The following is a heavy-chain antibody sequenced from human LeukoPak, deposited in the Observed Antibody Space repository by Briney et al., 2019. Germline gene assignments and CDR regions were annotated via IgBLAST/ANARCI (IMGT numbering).Heavy chain of an antibody. V-gene: IGHV5-10-1*01. CDR2: IDPSDSYT. CDR1: GHSFTSYW. CDR3: ARHRGGDYGLDAFDI. D-gene: IGHD4-17*01. J-gene: IGHJ3*02. Sequence: GESLKISCKDSGHSFTSYWISLVRQMPGKGLEWMGRIDPSDSYTNYSPSFQGHVTISADKSISTAYLQWSSLKASDTAMYYCARHRGGDYGLDAFDIWGQGTMVTVSS.